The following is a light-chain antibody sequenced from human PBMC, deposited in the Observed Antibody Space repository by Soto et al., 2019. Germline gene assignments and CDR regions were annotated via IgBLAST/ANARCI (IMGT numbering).Light chain of an antibody. Sequence: DIQMTQSPSTLSASVGDRVTITCRASQSISTWLSWYQQKPGKAPKVLIYKASNLQSGVSSRFSGSGSGTEFTLTISSLQPDDFATYYCQQYYSYSEAFGQGTKVDIK. CDR3: QQYYSYSEA. V-gene: IGKV1-5*03. CDR2: KAS. J-gene: IGKJ1*01. CDR1: QSISTW.